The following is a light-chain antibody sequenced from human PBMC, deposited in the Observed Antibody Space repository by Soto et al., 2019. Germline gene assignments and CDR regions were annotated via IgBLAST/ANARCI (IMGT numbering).Light chain of an antibody. Sequence: DIQMTQSPSTLSASVGDRVTITCRASQSVSSWLAWYQQKPGKAPKLLIYEASSLESGVPSRFSGSGSGTDFTLTISSLQAADFAVYHCQHYNNWPITFGQGTRLEIK. V-gene: IGKV1-5*03. CDR2: EAS. CDR3: QHYNNWPIT. J-gene: IGKJ5*01. CDR1: QSVSSW.